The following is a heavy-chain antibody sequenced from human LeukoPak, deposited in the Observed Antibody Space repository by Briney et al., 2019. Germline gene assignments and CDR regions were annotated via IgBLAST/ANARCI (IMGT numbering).Heavy chain of an antibody. CDR2: ISGSGGST. CDR3: AKDMSYSSSWYYFDY. V-gene: IGHV3-23*01. D-gene: IGHD6-13*01. Sequence: QAGGSLRLSCAASGFTFSSYAMSWVRQAQGKGLVWVSAISGSGGSTYYADSVKGRFTISRDNSKNTMYLQMNSLRDEDTAGYYCAKDMSYSSSWYYFDYWGQGTLVTVSS. J-gene: IGHJ4*02. CDR1: GFTFSSYA.